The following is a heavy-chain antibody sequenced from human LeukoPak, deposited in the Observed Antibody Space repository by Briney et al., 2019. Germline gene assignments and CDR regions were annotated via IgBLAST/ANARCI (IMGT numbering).Heavy chain of an antibody. CDR3: AKDIGNWDFDY. J-gene: IGHJ4*02. CDR2: ISYDGSNK. V-gene: IGHV3-30*18. Sequence: GGSLRLSCAASGFTFSSYGVHWVRQAPGKGLEWVAVISYDGSNKYYADSVKGRFTISRDNSKNTLYLQMNSLRAEDTAVYYCAKDIGNWDFDYWGQGTLVTVPS. D-gene: IGHD7-27*01. CDR1: GFTFSSYG.